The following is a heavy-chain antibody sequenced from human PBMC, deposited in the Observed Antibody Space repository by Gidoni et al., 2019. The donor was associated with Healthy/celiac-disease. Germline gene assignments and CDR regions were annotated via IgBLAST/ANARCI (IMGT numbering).Heavy chain of an antibody. Sequence: QVQLVQSGAEVKKPGASVKVSCQASGYTFTSYDINWVRQATGQGLEWMGWMNPNSGNKGYAQKFQGRVTMTRNTSISTAYMELSSLRSEDTAVYYCARNYDILTGYPLPWGYWGQGTLVTVSS. CDR3: ARNYDILTGYPLPWGY. V-gene: IGHV1-8*01. D-gene: IGHD3-9*01. J-gene: IGHJ4*02. CDR1: GYTFTSYD. CDR2: MNPNSGNK.